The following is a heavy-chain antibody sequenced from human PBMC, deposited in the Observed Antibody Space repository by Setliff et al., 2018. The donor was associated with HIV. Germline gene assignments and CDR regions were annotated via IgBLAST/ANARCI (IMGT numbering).Heavy chain of an antibody. CDR1: GFTFSSYS. CDR3: ARGDQTGYYTTYYYYMDV. D-gene: IGHD3-9*01. J-gene: IGHJ6*03. V-gene: IGHV3-74*01. Sequence: GGFLRLSCAASGFTFSSYSMYWVRQAPGKGLMWVSRLNSDGRSTTYADSVKGRFTISRDNARNTVFLQMNSLRAEDSAVYYCARGDQTGYYTTYYYYMDVWGLGTTVTVSS. CDR2: LNSDGRST.